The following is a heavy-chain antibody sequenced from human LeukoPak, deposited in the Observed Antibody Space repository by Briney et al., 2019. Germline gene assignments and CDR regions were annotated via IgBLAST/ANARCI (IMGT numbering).Heavy chain of an antibody. CDR3: ARELGIAAADYYFDY. J-gene: IGHJ4*02. CDR1: GFTFSSYW. D-gene: IGHD6-13*01. Sequence: GGSLRLSCAAPGFTFSSYWMSWVRQAPGRGLEWVANIKQDGSEKYYVDSVKGRFTISRDNAKNSLYLQMNSLRAEDTAVYYCARELGIAAADYYFDYWGQGTLVTVSS. V-gene: IGHV3-7*01. CDR2: IKQDGSEK.